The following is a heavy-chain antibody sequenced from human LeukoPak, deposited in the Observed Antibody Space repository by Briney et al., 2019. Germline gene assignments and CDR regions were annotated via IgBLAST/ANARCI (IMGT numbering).Heavy chain of an antibody. D-gene: IGHD3-22*01. J-gene: IGHJ4*02. CDR2: VYYSGSA. Sequence: PSETLSLTCSVSGGSIRTMRHYWAWIRLSPGKGLEWIGSVYYSGSAYYNPSLKSRVTISVDTSKNQFSLRLHSVTAADTAVYFCARRGEARGYYPEEFDYWGQGTLVTVS. CDR3: ARRGEARGYYPEEFDY. V-gene: IGHV4-39*01. CDR1: GGSIRTMRHY.